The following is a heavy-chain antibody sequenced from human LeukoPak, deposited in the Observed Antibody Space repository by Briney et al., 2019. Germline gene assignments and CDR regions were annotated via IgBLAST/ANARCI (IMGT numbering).Heavy chain of an antibody. Sequence: PGGSLRLSCAASGFTFSSYSMNWVRQAPGKGLECVSSISGSSSYIYYADSVKGRFTISRDNAKNSLYLQMNSLRAEDTAVYYCARDCCSGGYYYDSSGYYYDEGSGGGGFDYWGQGTLVTVSS. CDR2: ISGSSSYI. CDR3: ARDCCSGGYYYDSSGYYYDEGSGGGGFDY. CDR1: GFTFSSYS. J-gene: IGHJ4*02. V-gene: IGHV3-21*01. D-gene: IGHD3-22*01.